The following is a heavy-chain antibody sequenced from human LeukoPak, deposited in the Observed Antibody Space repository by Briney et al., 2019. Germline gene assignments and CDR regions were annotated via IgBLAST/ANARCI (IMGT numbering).Heavy chain of an antibody. CDR2: VWYDGSNK. V-gene: IGHV3-33*01. D-gene: IGHD2-21*02. CDR3: ARVYCGGDCYTAGFDY. J-gene: IGHJ4*02. Sequence: GGSLRLSCAASGFTFSSYGMHWVRQAPGKGLEWVAVVWYDGSNKYYADSVKGRFTISRDNSKNTLYLQMNSLRAEDTAVYYCARVYCGGDCYTAGFDYWGQGTLVTVSS. CDR1: GFTFSSYG.